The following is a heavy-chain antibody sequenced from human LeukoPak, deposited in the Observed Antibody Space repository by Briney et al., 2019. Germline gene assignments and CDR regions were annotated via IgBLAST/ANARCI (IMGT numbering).Heavy chain of an antibody. Sequence: GGSLRLSCAASGFTFSSYAMSWVRQAPGKGLEWVSAISGSGGSTYYADSVKGRFTISRDNSKNTLYLQMNSLRAEDTAVYYCAKDRRKGELLYYFDHWGQGTLVTVSS. CDR3: AKDRRKGELLYYFDH. CDR1: GFTFSSYA. V-gene: IGHV3-23*01. CDR2: ISGSGGST. J-gene: IGHJ4*02. D-gene: IGHD1-26*01.